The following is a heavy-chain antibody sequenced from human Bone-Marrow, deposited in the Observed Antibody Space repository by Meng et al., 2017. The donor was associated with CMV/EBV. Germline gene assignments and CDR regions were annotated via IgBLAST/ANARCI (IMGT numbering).Heavy chain of an antibody. V-gene: IGHV3-74*01. CDR3: AKILFGYDFWSGYQNSNDAFDI. D-gene: IGHD3-3*01. CDR2: INTNGATT. CDR1: GLTFRSYW. Sequence: GGSLRLSCEVSGLTFRSYWMHWVRQAPGKGLFWVSRINTNGATTRYAVSVKGRFTISRDSAKNTLYLQMDSLRAEDTAVYYCAKILFGYDFWSGYQNSNDAFDIWGQGTMVTVSS. J-gene: IGHJ3*02.